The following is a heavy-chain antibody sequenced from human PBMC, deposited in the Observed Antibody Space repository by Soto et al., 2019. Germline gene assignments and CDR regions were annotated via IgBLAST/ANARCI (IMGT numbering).Heavy chain of an antibody. CDR1: GFTFNPYA. CDR2: IRGSGAGT. J-gene: IGHJ4*01. V-gene: IGHV3-23*01. Sequence: GGSLRLSCAASGFTFNPYAMNWVRQAPGKGLEWVSTIRGSGAGTYYADSVKGRFTISRDNSKNTLYLQMNSLRAEDTAVYYCAKPWVGLLLGFVNDLESCGMDTLVPVAAGQCWYWG. CDR3: AKPWVGLLLGFVNDLESCGMDTLVPVAAGQCWY. D-gene: IGHD2-15*01.